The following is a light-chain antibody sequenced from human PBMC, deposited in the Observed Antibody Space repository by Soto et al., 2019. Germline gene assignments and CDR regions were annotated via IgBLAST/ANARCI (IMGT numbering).Light chain of an antibody. Sequence: EIVMTQSPATLSVSPGEGATLSCRASQSVSSKLAWYQQKPGQAPRLLIYGASTRATGIPARFSGSVSGTEFTLTISSLESEDFAVYFCQQYGDRPRTFGQGTKVDIK. J-gene: IGKJ1*01. V-gene: IGKV3-15*01. CDR3: QQYGDRPRT. CDR1: QSVSSK. CDR2: GAS.